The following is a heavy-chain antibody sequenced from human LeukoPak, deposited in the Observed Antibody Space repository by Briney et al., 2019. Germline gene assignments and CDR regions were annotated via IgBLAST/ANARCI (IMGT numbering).Heavy chain of an antibody. CDR2: VTGNGIP. V-gene: IGHV3-23*01. CDR3: AKMSGHPAMAYHFDY. CDR1: AFTFSNFA. J-gene: IGHJ4*02. D-gene: IGHD6-19*01. Sequence: GGSLRLSCAASAFTFSNFAMSWVRQAPGKGLEWVSCVTGNGIPYYADSVRGRFTISRDNSKNTLHLQMNSLRAEDTAIYYCAKMSGHPAMAYHFDYWGQGTLATVSS.